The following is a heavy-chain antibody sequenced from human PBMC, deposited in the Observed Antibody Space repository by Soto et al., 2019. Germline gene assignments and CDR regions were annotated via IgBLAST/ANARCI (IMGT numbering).Heavy chain of an antibody. CDR3: ARDKDRQQLGGNYYYIMDV. Sequence: QVQLVQSGAEVKKPGSSVKVSCKTSGGTFRTSAISWVRQAPGQGLEWMGGIMPVFPTPDYAQKFQGRVTITAAESTGTAYMELSSLRSEDMAVYYCARDKDRQQLGGNYYYIMDVWGQGTTVTVSS. V-gene: IGHV1-69*12. CDR2: IMPVFPTP. J-gene: IGHJ6*01. D-gene: IGHD3-3*02. CDR1: GGTFRTSA.